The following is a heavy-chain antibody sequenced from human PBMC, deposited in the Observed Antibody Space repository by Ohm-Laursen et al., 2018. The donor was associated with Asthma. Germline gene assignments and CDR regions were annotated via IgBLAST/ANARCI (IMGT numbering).Heavy chain of an antibody. V-gene: IGHV3-21*01. CDR3: ARIGPEWELPGREYSLHH. CDR2: ISTASTFI. J-gene: IGHJ1*01. Sequence: SLRLSCAAFGYTFSRYSIHWVRQFPGKGLEWVASISTASTFIYYADSVRGRFTTSRDNAKNSVYLQTNSLRAEDTALYYCARIGPEWELPGREYSLHHWGEGTLVTVSS. CDR1: GYTFSRYS. D-gene: IGHD1-26*01.